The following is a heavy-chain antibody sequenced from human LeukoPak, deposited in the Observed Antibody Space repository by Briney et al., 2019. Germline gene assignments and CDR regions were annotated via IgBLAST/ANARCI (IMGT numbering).Heavy chain of an antibody. J-gene: IGHJ4*02. CDR2: IYYSGST. D-gene: IGHD3-10*01. Sequence: PSETLSLTCSVSGGSSSSYYWSWIRQPPGKGLEWIGYIYYSGSTNYNPSLKSRVTISVDTSKNQFSLKLSSVTAADTAVYYCARDRGHYYGYDYWGQGTLVTVSS. V-gene: IGHV4-59*01. CDR1: GGSSSSYY. CDR3: ARDRGHYYGYDY.